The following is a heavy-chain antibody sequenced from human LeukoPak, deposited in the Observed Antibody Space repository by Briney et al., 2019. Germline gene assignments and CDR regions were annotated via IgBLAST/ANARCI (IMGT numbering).Heavy chain of an antibody. V-gene: IGHV3-48*04. CDR1: GFTFSSYS. J-gene: IGHJ4*02. D-gene: IGHD1-26*01. CDR3: ARDYQWAFDY. CDR2: ISSSSSTI. Sequence: GGSLRLSCAASGFTFSSYSMNWVRQAPGKGLEWVSYISSSSSTIYYADSVKGRFTISRDNAKNSLYLQMNSLRAEDTAVYYCARDYQWAFDYWGQGTLVTVSS.